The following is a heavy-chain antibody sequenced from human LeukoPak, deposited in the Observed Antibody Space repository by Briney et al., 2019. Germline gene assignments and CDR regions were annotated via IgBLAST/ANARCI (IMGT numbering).Heavy chain of an antibody. CDR1: GGAISSGGAY. D-gene: IGHD2-15*01. CDR2: IDYSGST. CDR3: ASIMRYCSGATCYPSYFDY. Sequence: SQTLSLTCTVSGGAISSGGAYWSWIRQHPGRGLEWIAYIDYSGSTSYSPSLKSLVTISVDTSKNQFSLKLRSVTAADTAVYYCASIMRYCSGATCYPSYFDYWGQGTLVTVSS. V-gene: IGHV4-31*01. J-gene: IGHJ4*02.